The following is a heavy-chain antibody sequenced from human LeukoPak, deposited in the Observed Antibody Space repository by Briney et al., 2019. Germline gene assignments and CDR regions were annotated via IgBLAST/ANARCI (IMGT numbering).Heavy chain of an antibody. CDR2: IYTSGST. CDR1: GGSISSDIYY. J-gene: IGHJ4*02. V-gene: IGHV4-61*02. Sequence: SETLSLTCAVSGGSISSDIYYWSWIRQPAGKGLEWIGRIYTSGSTNYNPSLKSRATISADTSKNQFSLKLSSVTAADTAVYYCARSKKGGFDYWGQGTLVTVSS. CDR3: ARSKKGGFDY.